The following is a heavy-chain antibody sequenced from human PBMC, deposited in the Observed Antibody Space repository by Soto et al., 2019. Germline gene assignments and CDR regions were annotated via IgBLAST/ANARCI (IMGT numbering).Heavy chain of an antibody. CDR3: ARLIGNSWLDS. CDR1: GDSVSSNDAT. V-gene: IGHV6-1*01. D-gene: IGHD3-16*01. CDR2: TYYRSRWQT. J-gene: IGHJ5*01. Sequence: SQTLSLTCVISGDSVSSNDATWDWIRQSPSRGLEWLGMTYYRSRWQTDYEISVKSRISINPDTSNNQVSLQLNSVTPDDTAVYYCARLIGNSWLDSWGQGTLVTVSS.